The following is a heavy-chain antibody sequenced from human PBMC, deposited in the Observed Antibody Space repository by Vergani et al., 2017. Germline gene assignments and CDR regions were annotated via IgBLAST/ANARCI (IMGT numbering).Heavy chain of an antibody. J-gene: IGHJ4*02. CDR3: ARQMGDFWSGSSIDY. D-gene: IGHD3-3*01. CDR1: GYTFTVYY. Sequence: QVQLVQSGAEVKKPGASVKVSCKASGYTFTVYYIHWVRQAPGQGLEWMGRINPNSGDTNYAQKFQGRVTMTRDTSISTAYMELSRLRSDDTALYYCARQMGDFWSGSSIDYWGQGTLVTVSS. V-gene: IGHV1-2*06. CDR2: INPNSGDT.